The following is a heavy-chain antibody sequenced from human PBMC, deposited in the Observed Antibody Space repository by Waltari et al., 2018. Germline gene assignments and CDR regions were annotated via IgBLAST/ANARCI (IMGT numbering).Heavy chain of an antibody. CDR1: GFTFGDYA. V-gene: IGHV3-49*03. J-gene: IGHJ2*01. D-gene: IGHD3-22*01. CDR3: TRVEDYYDSSGYFDHWYFDL. Sequence: EVQLVESVGGLVQPGRSLRLSCTASGFTFGDYAMSWFRQAPGTGLEWVGFIRSKAYGGTTEYAASVKGRFTISRDDSKSIAYLQMNSLKTEDTAVYYCTRVEDYYDSSGYFDHWYFDLWGRGTLVTVSS. CDR2: IRSKAYGGTT.